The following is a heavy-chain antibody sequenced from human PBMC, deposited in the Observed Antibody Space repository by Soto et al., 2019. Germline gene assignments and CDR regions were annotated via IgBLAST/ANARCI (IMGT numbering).Heavy chain of an antibody. CDR2: IHSDGSSA. D-gene: IGHD6-13*01. CDR1: GFIFSDYW. CDR3: ARGSLGSTAGTFRPFDS. Sequence: PGGSLRLSCAASGFIFSDYWMHWVRLAPGKGLVWVSRIHSDGSSASYADSVRGRFTISRDNAKNTLHLQMNSLRPEDTAIYYCARGSLGSTAGTFRPFDSWGKGTLVTVS. V-gene: IGHV3-74*01. J-gene: IGHJ4*02.